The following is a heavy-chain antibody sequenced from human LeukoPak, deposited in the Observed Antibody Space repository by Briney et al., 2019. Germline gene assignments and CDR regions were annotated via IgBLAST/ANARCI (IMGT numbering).Heavy chain of an antibody. CDR3: AKIDHNAGSYYY. J-gene: IGHJ4*02. CDR1: GFTFSSYG. CDR2: ISYGGSNK. D-gene: IGHD3-10*01. V-gene: IGHV3-30*18. Sequence: PGGSLRLSCAASGFTFSSYGMHWVRQAPGKGLEWVAVISYGGSNKYYADSVKGRFTISRDNSKNTLYLQMNSLRAEDTAVYYCAKIDHNAGSYYYWGQGTLVTVSS.